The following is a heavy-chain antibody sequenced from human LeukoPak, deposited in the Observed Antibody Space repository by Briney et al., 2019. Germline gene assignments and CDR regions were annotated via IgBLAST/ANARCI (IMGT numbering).Heavy chain of an antibody. J-gene: IGHJ4*02. CDR1: GDSVSSNSAA. CDR2: TYYRSKWYS. Sequence: SQTLSLTCAISGDSVSSNSAAWNWIRPSPSRGLEWPGRTYYRSKWYSDYAVSVISRITINADTSKNQFSLHLSSVTPDDTAVYYCAGSPDGSYPDSWGQGALVTVSS. CDR3: AGSPDGSYPDS. V-gene: IGHV6-1*01. D-gene: IGHD1-26*01.